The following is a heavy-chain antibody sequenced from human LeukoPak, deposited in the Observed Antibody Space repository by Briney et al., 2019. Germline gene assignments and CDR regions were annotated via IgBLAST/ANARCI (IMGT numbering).Heavy chain of an antibody. Sequence: PGRSLRLSCAASGFTFSSYAMHWVRQAPGKGLEWVAVISYDGSNKYYADSVKGRFTISRDNSKNTLYLQMNSLRAEDTAVYYCAKESSGGSCTDYWGQGTLVTVSS. CDR3: AKESSGGSCTDY. D-gene: IGHD2-15*01. V-gene: IGHV3-30-3*02. J-gene: IGHJ4*02. CDR1: GFTFSSYA. CDR2: ISYDGSNK.